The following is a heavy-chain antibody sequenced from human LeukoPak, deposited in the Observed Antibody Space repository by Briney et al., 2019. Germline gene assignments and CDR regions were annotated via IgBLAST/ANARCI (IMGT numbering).Heavy chain of an antibody. V-gene: IGHV3-30*03. CDR3: ARDRVGDNSYGFSGY. CDR2: ISYDGYTK. D-gene: IGHD5-18*01. CDR1: GFTFSSYG. Sequence: PPGGSLRLSCAASGFTFSSYGMHWVRQAPGKGLEWVAVISYDGYTKYYTDSVRGRFSIPRNKAKNSLYLQMNSLRDEDTAVYYCARDRVGDNSYGFSGYWGQGTLVTVS. J-gene: IGHJ4*02.